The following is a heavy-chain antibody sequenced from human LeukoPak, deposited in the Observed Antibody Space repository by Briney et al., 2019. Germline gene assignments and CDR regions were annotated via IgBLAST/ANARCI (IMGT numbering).Heavy chain of an antibody. J-gene: IGHJ4*02. D-gene: IGHD1-26*01. CDR2: IYTSGST. CDR3: ARGASGSYYIRDY. CDR1: GGSISSGSYY. V-gene: IGHV4-61*02. Sequence: SETLSLTCTVSGGSISSGSYYWSWIRQPAGKGLEWIGRIYTSGSTNYNPSLKSRVTISVDTSKNQFSLKLSSVTAADTAVYYCARGASGSYYIRDYWGQGTLVTVSS.